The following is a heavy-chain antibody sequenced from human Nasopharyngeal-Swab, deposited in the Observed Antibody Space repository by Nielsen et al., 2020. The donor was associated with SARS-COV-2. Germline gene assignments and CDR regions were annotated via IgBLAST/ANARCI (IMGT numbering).Heavy chain of an antibody. V-gene: IGHV4-39*07. D-gene: IGHD3-10*01. CDR3: ARNWRSGSMDV. CDR2: VFYTGT. Sequence: WIRQPPGKGLQWIGTVFYTGTYYNPSLQSRVTISVDTSKNQFSLKLTSVTAADTAVYYCARNWRSGSMDVWGKGTTVTVSS. J-gene: IGHJ6*03.